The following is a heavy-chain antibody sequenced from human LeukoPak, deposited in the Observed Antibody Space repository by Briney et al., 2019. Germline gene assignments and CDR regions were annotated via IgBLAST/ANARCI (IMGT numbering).Heavy chain of an antibody. V-gene: IGHV3-7*01. CDR2: IKQDGSEK. Sequence: GGSLRLSCAASGFTFSSYWMSWVRQAPGKGLEWVASIKQDGSEKYYVDSVKGRFTISRDNAKNSLYLQMNSLRAEDTAVYYCARDYIAAAVDYWGQGTLVTVSS. CDR3: ARDYIAAAVDY. J-gene: IGHJ4*02. D-gene: IGHD6-13*01. CDR1: GFTFSSYW.